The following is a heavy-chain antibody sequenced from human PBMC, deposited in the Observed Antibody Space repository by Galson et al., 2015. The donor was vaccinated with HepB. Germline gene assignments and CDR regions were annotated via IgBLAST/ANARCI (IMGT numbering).Heavy chain of an antibody. CDR1: GYSFTSYY. Sequence: QSGAEVKKSGESLKISCKGSGYSFTSYYIAWVRQMPGKGLEWMGIVYPGDSDTAYNPSFQGQVTISADRSVGTAYLQWNSLKASDTAIYYCARVWLYYFDFWGQGTLDTVSS. D-gene: IGHD5-12*01. CDR2: VYPGDSDT. J-gene: IGHJ4*02. V-gene: IGHV5-51*01. CDR3: ARVWLYYFDF.